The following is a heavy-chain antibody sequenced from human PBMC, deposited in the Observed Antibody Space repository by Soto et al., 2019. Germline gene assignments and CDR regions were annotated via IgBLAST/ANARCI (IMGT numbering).Heavy chain of an antibody. CDR3: AKEETAIGTPLFKY. Sequence: EVHLVDSGGGLVQPGGSLRLSCAASGFIFSDYGMSWVRQAPGKGLEWVSGISAGGGDTYYAASVRGRFTISRDNPKNTHYLQMNSLRVDDTAIYYCAKEETAIGTPLFKYWGQGTLVTVSS. D-gene: IGHD5-18*01. CDR1: GFIFSDYG. J-gene: IGHJ4*02. CDR2: ISAGGGDT. V-gene: IGHV3-23*04.